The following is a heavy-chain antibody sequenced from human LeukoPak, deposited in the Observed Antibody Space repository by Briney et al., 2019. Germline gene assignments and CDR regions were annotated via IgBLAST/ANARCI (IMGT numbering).Heavy chain of an antibody. CDR1: GFTFSSYA. CDR3: AIEMGYSYGSDY. CDR2: ISGSGGST. Sequence: GGSLRLSCAASGFTFSSYATSWVRQAPGKGLEWVSAISGSGGSTYYADSVKGRFTISRDNSKNTLYLQMNSLRAEDTAVYYCAIEMGYSYGSDYWGQGTLVTVSS. D-gene: IGHD5-18*01. V-gene: IGHV3-23*01. J-gene: IGHJ4*02.